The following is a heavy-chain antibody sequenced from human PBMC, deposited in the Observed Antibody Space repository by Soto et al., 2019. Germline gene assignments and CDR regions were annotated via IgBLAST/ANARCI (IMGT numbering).Heavy chain of an antibody. Sequence: AAVKVSCKASGYTFTSYGISWVRQAPGQGLEWMGWISAYNGNTNYAQKLQGRVTMTTDTSTSTAYMELRSLRSDDTAVYYCVRDAGFWREPSFYYYYYGMDVWGQGTTVTVSS. J-gene: IGHJ6*02. V-gene: IGHV1-18*01. CDR3: VRDAGFWREPSFYYYYYGMDV. CDR2: ISAYNGNT. CDR1: GYTFTSYG. D-gene: IGHD3-3*01.